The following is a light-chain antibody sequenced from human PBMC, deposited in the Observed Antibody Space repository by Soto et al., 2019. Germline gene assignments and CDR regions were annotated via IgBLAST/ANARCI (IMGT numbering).Light chain of an antibody. V-gene: IGKV1-39*01. Sequence: DIQMTQSPSTLSASVGDRVTITCRASQSISGWLAWYQQKPGTAPKLLIYETSNLQSGVPSRFSGSGSGTDFTLTISSLQPEDFATYYCQQSYSTPAFGQGTKVDIK. CDR1: QSISGW. J-gene: IGKJ1*01. CDR2: ETS. CDR3: QQSYSTPA.